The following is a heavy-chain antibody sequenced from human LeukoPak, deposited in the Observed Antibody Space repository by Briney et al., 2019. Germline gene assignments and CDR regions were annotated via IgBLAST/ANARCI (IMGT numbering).Heavy chain of an antibody. V-gene: IGHV4-34*01. CDR1: GGSFSGYY. CDR3: ARREYSSRKTRHEYFQH. CDR2: INHSGST. D-gene: IGHD5-18*01. Sequence: SETLSLTCAVYGGSFSGYYWSWIRQPPGKGLEWIGEINHSGSTNYNPSLKSRVTISVDTSKNQFSLKLSSVTAADTAVYYCARREYSSRKTRHEYFQHWGQGTLVTVSS. J-gene: IGHJ1*01.